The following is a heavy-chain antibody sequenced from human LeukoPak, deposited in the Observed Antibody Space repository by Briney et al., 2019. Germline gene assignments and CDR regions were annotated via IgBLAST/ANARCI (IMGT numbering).Heavy chain of an antibody. CDR2: INYSGST. V-gene: IGHV4-30-4*01. CDR1: GGSISSTDYY. J-gene: IGHJ4*02. Sequence: SETLSLTCTVSGGSISSTDYYWSWIRQPPGKGLEWIAYINYSGSTYYNPSLNSRGTISLDTSKNQFSLTLRSVTAADTAVYYCAREVSAYLRGSGSFLDYWGQGTLVTVPS. CDR3: AREVSAYLRGSGSFLDY. D-gene: IGHD3-10*01.